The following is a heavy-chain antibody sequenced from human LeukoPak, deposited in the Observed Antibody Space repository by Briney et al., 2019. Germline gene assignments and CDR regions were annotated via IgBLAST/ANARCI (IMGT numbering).Heavy chain of an antibody. D-gene: IGHD6-19*01. CDR2: FSSSSSYI. CDR1: GFTFSSYS. Sequence: GGSLRLSCAASGFTFSSYSMNWVRQAPGKGLERVSSFSSSSSYIYYADSVKGRFTISRDNAKNSLYLQMNSLRAEDTAVYYCARDRRAVAGKRDWYFDLWGRGTLVTVSS. CDR3: ARDRRAVAGKRDWYFDL. V-gene: IGHV3-21*01. J-gene: IGHJ2*01.